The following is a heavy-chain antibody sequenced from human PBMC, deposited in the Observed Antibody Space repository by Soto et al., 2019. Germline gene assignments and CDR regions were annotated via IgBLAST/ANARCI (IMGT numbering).Heavy chain of an antibody. Sequence: XSVKVSCTASGYPFTSFYMHWVRQAPGQGLEWMGIINPSGTTTDYAQKFQGRVTMTRDTSTSTYYVELSSLTSEDTAVYYCANTQLARHYYYGMEVCGQGTAVTVSS. D-gene: IGHD1-1*01. CDR2: INPSGTTT. J-gene: IGHJ6*02. CDR3: ANTQLARHYYYGMEV. V-gene: IGHV1-46*01. CDR1: GYPFTSFY.